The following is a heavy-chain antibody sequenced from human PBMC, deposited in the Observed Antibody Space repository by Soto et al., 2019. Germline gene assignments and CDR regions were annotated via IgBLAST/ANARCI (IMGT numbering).Heavy chain of an antibody. CDR3: ARVEKDIVLMVYARYFDY. Sequence: GGSLRLSCAASGLTFSDYYMSWIRRAPGKGLEWVSYISSSGSTIYYADSVKGRFTISRDNAKNSLYLQMNSLRAEDTAVYYCARVEKDIVLMVYARYFDYSGQGTLVTVSS. J-gene: IGHJ4*02. V-gene: IGHV3-11*01. CDR1: GLTFSDYY. D-gene: IGHD2-8*01. CDR2: ISSSGSTI.